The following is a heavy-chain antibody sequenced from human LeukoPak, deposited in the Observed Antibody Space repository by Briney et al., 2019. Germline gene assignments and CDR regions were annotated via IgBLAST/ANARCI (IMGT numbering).Heavy chain of an antibody. V-gene: IGHV3-48*01. J-gene: IGHJ4*02. CDR3: ARGNSGGDY. D-gene: IGHD6-19*01. CDR1: GFTFSSHS. Sequence: GGSLRLSCAASGFTFSSHSMIWVRQAPGTGLEWVSYISSSSTTIYYADSVKGRFTISRDNAKNSLYLQMNSLRAEDTAVYYCARGNSGGDYWGQGTLVSVSS. CDR2: ISSSSTTI.